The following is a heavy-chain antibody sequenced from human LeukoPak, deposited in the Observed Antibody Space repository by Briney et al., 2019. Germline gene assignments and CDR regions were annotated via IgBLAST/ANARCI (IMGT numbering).Heavy chain of an antibody. Sequence: KPSETLSLTCTVSGGSISSSSYYWGWIRQPPGKGLEWIGYIYYSGSTYYNPSLKSRVTISVDTSKNQFSLKLSSVTAADTAVYYCARVPRYDLLNDYWGQGTLVTVSS. J-gene: IGHJ4*02. V-gene: IGHV4-30-4*08. CDR1: GGSISSSSYY. CDR2: IYYSGST. CDR3: ARVPRYDLLNDY. D-gene: IGHD3-3*01.